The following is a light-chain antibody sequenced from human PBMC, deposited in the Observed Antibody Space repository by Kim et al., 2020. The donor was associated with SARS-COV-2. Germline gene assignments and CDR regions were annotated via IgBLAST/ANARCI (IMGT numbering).Light chain of an antibody. CDR1: SLRSYY. J-gene: IGLJ2*01. CDR3: SSRDSGDNHPVV. CDR2: PKN. Sequence: SSELTQDPAVSVALGQTVTITCQGDSLRSYYATWFQQKPGQAPLLVIYPKNSRPSGIPDRFSGSTSGNTASLTITGAQAEDEADYYCSSRDSGDNHPVVFGGGTKLTVL. V-gene: IGLV3-19*01.